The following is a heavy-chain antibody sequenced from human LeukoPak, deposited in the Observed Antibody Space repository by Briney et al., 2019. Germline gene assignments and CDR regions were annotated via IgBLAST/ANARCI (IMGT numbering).Heavy chain of an antibody. D-gene: IGHD2-15*01. CDR2: ISAYNGNT. J-gene: IGHJ5*02. V-gene: IGHV1-18*01. CDR1: GYTFTSYG. Sequence: ASVKVSCKASGYTFTSYGISWVRQAPGQGLEWMGWISAYNGNTNYAQKLQGRVTMTTDTSTSTAYMELRSLRSDDTAVCYCARLIVVVVAATGWGWWFDPWGQGTLVTVSS. CDR3: ARLIVVVVAATGWGWWFDP.